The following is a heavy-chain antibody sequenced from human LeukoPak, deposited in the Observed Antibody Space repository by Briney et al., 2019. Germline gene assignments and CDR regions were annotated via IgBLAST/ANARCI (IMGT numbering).Heavy chain of an antibody. Sequence: GESLQISCKGSGYRFTSYWIGWVRQLPGKGLEWMGIIYPGDSDTRYSPSFQGQVTISADKSISTAYLQWSSLKASDTAMYYCARQLKRWLQLGDAFDIWGQGTMVTVSS. D-gene: IGHD5-24*01. J-gene: IGHJ3*02. V-gene: IGHV5-51*01. CDR1: GYRFTSYW. CDR2: IYPGDSDT. CDR3: ARQLKRWLQLGDAFDI.